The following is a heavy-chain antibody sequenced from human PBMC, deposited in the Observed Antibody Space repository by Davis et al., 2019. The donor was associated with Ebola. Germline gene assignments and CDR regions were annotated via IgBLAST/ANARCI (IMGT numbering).Heavy chain of an antibody. CDR1: GGSISSGGYY. J-gene: IGHJ5*02. Sequence: MPSETLSLTCTVSGGSISSGGYYWSWIRQHPGKGLEWIGYIYYSGSTYYNPSLKSRVTISVDTSKNQFSLKLSSVTAADTAVYYCARAKDGDYVRLNWFDPWGQGTLVTVSS. CDR3: ARAKDGDYVRLNWFDP. V-gene: IGHV4-31*03. CDR2: IYYSGST. D-gene: IGHD4-17*01.